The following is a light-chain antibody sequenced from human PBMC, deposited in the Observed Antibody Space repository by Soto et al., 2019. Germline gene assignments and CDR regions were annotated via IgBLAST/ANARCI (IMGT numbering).Light chain of an antibody. J-gene: IGKJ1*01. CDR3: QKYNNWPRT. V-gene: IGKV3-15*01. Sequence: EIVMTQSPATLSVSPGERATLSCRASQSVSSNLACYQQKPGQAPRLLIYGSSPRATGIPARFSGSGSGTEFTLTISSLQSEDFAVYYCQKYNNWPRTFGQGTKVEIK. CDR2: GSS. CDR1: QSVSSN.